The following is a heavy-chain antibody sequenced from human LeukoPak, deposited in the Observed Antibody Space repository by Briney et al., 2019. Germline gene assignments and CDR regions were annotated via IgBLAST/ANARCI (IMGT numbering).Heavy chain of an antibody. D-gene: IGHD5-18*01. CDR2: IYYSGST. Sequence: SETLSLTCTVSGGSISTSSYSWGWIRQPPGKGLEWIGSIYYSGSTYYNPSLKSRVTISVDTSKNQFSLKLSSVTAADTAVYYCARWDTAMVRGNDAFDIWGQGTMVTVSS. CDR1: GGSISTSSYS. J-gene: IGHJ3*02. CDR3: ARWDTAMVRGNDAFDI. V-gene: IGHV4-39*07.